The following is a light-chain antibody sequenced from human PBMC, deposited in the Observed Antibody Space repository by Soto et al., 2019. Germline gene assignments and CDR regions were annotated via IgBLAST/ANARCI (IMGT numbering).Light chain of an antibody. Sequence: SALTQPPSASGSPGQSVTISCIGTSSDVGGYNFVSWYQHHPGKAPKFMIYEVDKRPSGVPDRFSGSKSGNTASLTVSGLQPEDEADYYCSSYAGSTVVFGGGTQLTVL. J-gene: IGLJ2*01. CDR2: EVD. CDR3: SSYAGSTVV. V-gene: IGLV2-8*01. CDR1: SSDVGGYNF.